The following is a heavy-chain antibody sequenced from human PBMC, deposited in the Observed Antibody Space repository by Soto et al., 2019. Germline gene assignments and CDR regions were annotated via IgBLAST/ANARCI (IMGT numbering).Heavy chain of an antibody. J-gene: IGHJ6*02. Sequence: PSETLSVTWAFSGFSIISSNWWSWVRPPPGKGLEWIGEIYHSGSTNYNPSLKSRVTISVNKSKNQFSLKLSSVTAADTAVYYCARVGAVTTRGYYYGMDVWGQGTTVNVSS. D-gene: IGHD4-4*01. CDR1: GFSIISSNW. CDR2: IYHSGST. CDR3: ARVGAVTTRGYYYGMDV. V-gene: IGHV4-4*02.